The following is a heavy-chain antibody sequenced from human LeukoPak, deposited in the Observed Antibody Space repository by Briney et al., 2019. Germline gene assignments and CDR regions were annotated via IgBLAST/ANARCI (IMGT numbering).Heavy chain of an antibody. CDR1: GYTFTSYG. CDR3: ARDGTWGRYYYESTGYDYYFDY. D-gene: IGHD3-22*01. V-gene: IGHV1-18*01. J-gene: IGHJ4*02. Sequence: EASVKVSCKASGYTFTSYGISWVRLAPGQGREWMGWISPYSGNTNYAQKLQGRVTMTTDTSTSTAYMELRSLRSDDTAVYYCARDGTWGRYYYESTGYDYYFDYWGQGTLVTVSS. CDR2: ISPYSGNT.